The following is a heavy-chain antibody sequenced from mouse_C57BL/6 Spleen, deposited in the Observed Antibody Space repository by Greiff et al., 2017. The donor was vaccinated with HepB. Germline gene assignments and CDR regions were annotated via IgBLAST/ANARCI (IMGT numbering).Heavy chain of an antibody. D-gene: IGHD3-1*01. J-gene: IGHJ2*01. CDR1: GFTFSSYA. Sequence: EVQLQESGGGLVKPGGSLKLSCAASGFTFSSYAMSWVRQTPEKRLEWVATISDGGSYTYYPDNVKGRFTISRDNAKNNLYLQMSHLKSEDTAMYYCARGDVGVDYWGQGTTLTVSS. V-gene: IGHV5-4*01. CDR2: ISDGGSYT. CDR3: ARGDVGVDY.